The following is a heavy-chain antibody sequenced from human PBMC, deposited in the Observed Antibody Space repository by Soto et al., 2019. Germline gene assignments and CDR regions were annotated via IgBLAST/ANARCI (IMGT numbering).Heavy chain of an antibody. CDR3: ASDPGVATHYYYGMDV. V-gene: IGHV1-46*01. J-gene: IGHJ6*02. D-gene: IGHD5-12*01. Sequence: ASVKVSCKASGYTFTSCYMHWGRQAPGQGLEWMGIINPSGGSTSYAQKFQGRVTMTRDTSTSTVYMELSSLRSEDTAVYYCASDPGVATHYYYGMDVWGQGTTVTVSS. CDR1: GYTFTSCY. CDR2: INPSGGST.